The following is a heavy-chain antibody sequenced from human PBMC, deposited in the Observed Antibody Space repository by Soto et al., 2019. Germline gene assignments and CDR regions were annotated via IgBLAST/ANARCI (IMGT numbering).Heavy chain of an antibody. J-gene: IGHJ3*02. V-gene: IGHV2-5*02. CDR1: GFSLSTSGVG. Sequence: QITLKESGPTLVKPTQTLTLTCTFSGFSLSTSGVGVGWIRQPPGKALEWLALIYWDDDKRYSPSLKSRLTNTTDTSKNQVVLTMTNMDPVDTATYYCAHTGYYDILTGSDAFDIWGQGTMVTVSS. CDR2: IYWDDDK. D-gene: IGHD3-9*01. CDR3: AHTGYYDILTGSDAFDI.